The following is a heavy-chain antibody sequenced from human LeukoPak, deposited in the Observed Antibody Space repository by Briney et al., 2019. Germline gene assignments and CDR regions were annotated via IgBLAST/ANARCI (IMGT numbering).Heavy chain of an antibody. CDR2: INPNSGGT. CDR1: GYTFTGYY. J-gene: IGHJ4*02. CDR3: ATGYSSSWYYFDY. V-gene: IGHV1-2*02. Sequence: ASVEVSCKASGYTFTGYYMHWVRQAPGQGLEWMGWINPNSGGTNYAQKFQGRVTMTRDTSISTAYMELSRLRSDDTAVYYCATGYSSSWYYFDYWGQGTLVTVSS. D-gene: IGHD6-13*01.